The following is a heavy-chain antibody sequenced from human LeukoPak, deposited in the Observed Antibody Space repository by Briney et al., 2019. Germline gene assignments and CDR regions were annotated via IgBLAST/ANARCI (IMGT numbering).Heavy chain of an antibody. V-gene: IGHV4-38-2*02. CDR3: ARDKREPRYAFDI. Sequence: PSETLSLTCTVSGYSISSGYYWGWIRPPPGKGLEWIEEIYHSGSTNYNPSLKSRVTILVDKSKNQLSLKLSSVTAADTAVYYCARDKREPRYAFDIWGQGTMVTVSS. CDR2: IYHSGST. CDR1: GYSISSGYY. D-gene: IGHD1-26*01. J-gene: IGHJ3*02.